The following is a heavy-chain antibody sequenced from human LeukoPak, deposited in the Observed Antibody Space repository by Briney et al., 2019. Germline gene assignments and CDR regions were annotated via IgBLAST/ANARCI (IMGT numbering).Heavy chain of an antibody. CDR3: AKPGAVAGTGYFQH. CDR2: ISGSGGST. D-gene: IGHD6-19*01. J-gene: IGHJ1*01. Sequence: GGSLRLSCAASGFTFSSYALSWVRQAPGKGLEWVSAISGSGGSTYYADSVKGRFTISRDNSKNTLYLQMNSLRAEDTAVYYCAKPGAVAGTGYFQHWGQGTLVTVSS. V-gene: IGHV3-23*01. CDR1: GFTFSSYA.